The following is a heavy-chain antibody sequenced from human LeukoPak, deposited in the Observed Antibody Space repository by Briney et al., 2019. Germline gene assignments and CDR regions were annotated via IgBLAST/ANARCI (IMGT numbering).Heavy chain of an antibody. V-gene: IGHV5-51*01. CDR1: GYNFTSNW. Sequence: GESLKISCKGSGYNFTSNWIGWVCQMPGRGLEWMGIIYPGDSDTRYSPSFQGQVTISADRSVSPAFLQWSSLKASDTAMYYCASQRSFYGSGSYCDYWGQGTLVTVSS. D-gene: IGHD3-10*01. J-gene: IGHJ4*02. CDR2: IYPGDSDT. CDR3: ASQRSFYGSGSYCDY.